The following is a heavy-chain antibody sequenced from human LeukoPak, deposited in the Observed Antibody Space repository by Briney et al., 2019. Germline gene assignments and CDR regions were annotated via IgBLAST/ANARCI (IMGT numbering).Heavy chain of an antibody. J-gene: IGHJ4*02. CDR1: GFTFSSYA. CDR3: ASLYGSGSHYNRKNDY. D-gene: IGHD3-10*01. CDR2: ISGSGGST. Sequence: PGGSLRLSCAASGFTFSSYAMSWVRQAPGKGLEWVSAISGSGGSTYYADSVKGRFTISRDNAKNSLYLQMNSLRAEDTAVYYCASLYGSGSHYNRKNDYWGQGTLVTVSS. V-gene: IGHV3-23*01.